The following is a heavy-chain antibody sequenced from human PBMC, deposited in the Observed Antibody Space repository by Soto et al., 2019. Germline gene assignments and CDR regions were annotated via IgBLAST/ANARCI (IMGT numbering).Heavy chain of an antibody. CDR1: GGPISSYY. D-gene: IGHD1-26*01. CDR3: ARRYGGNLDY. CDR2: IYYSGGT. J-gene: IGHJ4*02. Sequence: QVQLQESGPGLVKPSETLSLTCTVPGGPISSYYWSWIRQPPGKGLEWIGYIYYSGGTNYNPSLKSRVTISVDTSKNQFSLKLSSVTAADTAVYYCARRYGGNLDYWGQGTLVTVSS. V-gene: IGHV4-59*08.